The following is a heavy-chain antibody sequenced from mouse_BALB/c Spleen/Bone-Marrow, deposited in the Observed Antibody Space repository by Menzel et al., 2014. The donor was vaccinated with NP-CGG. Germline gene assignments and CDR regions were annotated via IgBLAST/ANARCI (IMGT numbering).Heavy chain of an antibody. CDR3: ARLGDYGWFAY. J-gene: IGHJ3*01. CDR2: INPDSSTI. CDR1: GFDFSRYW. Sequence: EVKLMESGGGLVQPGGSLKLSCAASGFDFSRYWMSWVRQAPGKGLEWIGEINPDSSTINYTPSLKDKFIISRDNAKNTLYLLMSKVRSEDTALYYCARLGDYGWFAYWGQGTLVTVSA. D-gene: IGHD2-4*01. V-gene: IGHV4-1*02.